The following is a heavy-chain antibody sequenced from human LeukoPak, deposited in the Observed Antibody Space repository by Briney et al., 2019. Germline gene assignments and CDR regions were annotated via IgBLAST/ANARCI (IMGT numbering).Heavy chain of an antibody. D-gene: IGHD4/OR15-4a*01. CDR1: GGSISSYY. Sequence: SGTLSLTCTVSGGSISSYYWSWIRQPPGKGLEWIGYIYYSGSTIYNPSLKSRVTMSLDTSKNQYSLKLTSVTAADTAVYYCARRDYKYSSLDYWGQGTLVTVSS. CDR3: ARRDYKYSSLDY. J-gene: IGHJ4*02. CDR2: IYYSGST. V-gene: IGHV4-59*08.